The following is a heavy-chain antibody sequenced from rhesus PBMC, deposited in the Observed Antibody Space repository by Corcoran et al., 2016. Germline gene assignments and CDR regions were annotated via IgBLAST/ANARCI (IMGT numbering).Heavy chain of an antibody. Sequence: QVQLQESGPGLVKPSETLSLTCAVSGYSISSGYGWSWIRQPPGKGLEWIGYIGGSSVSTNYNPSLKRPVTISKDTSKNQFALKLSSVAAADTAVYYCARRRIGNYFDYWGQGVLVTVSS. V-gene: IGHV4-127*01. D-gene: IGHD2-15*01. CDR3: ARRRIGNYFDY. J-gene: IGHJ4*01. CDR1: GYSISSGYG. CDR2: IGGSSVST.